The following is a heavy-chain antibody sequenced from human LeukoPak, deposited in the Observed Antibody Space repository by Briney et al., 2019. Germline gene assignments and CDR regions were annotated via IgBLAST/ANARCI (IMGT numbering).Heavy chain of an antibody. V-gene: IGHV3-74*03. Sequence: PGGSLRLSCAASGFTFSSHWMHWVRQAPGKGLVWVSRINGDGSNTTYADSVKGRFTTSRDNAKNTLYLQMNSLRAEDTAVYYCALTGTTLDYWGQGTLVTVSS. CDR3: ALTGTTLDY. CDR1: GFTFSSHW. D-gene: IGHD1-20*01. J-gene: IGHJ4*02. CDR2: INGDGSNT.